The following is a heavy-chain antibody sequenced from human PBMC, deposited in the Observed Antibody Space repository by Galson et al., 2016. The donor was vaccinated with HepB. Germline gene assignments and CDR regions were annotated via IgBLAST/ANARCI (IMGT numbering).Heavy chain of an antibody. Sequence: SXKVSCKASGDTFSNYAISWLRQAPGQGLEWMGGIIPIFRTANYAQKFQDRLKITADDSTSTAYMELSSLVSEEQALYFCARVPCFRSLSNADDYWGHGTLVTVSS. D-gene: IGHD2/OR15-2a*01. V-gene: IGHV1-69*13. CDR3: ARVPCFRSLSNADDY. J-gene: IGHJ4*01. CDR2: IIPIFRTA. CDR1: GDTFSNYA.